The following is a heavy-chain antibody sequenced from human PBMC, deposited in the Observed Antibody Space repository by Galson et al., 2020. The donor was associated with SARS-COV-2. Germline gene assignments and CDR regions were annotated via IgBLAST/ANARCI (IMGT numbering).Heavy chain of an antibody. D-gene: IGHD3-9*01. CDR2: IFHRGLT. Sequence: SETLSLTCTVSGGSLNSDVHYWAWVRQPPGKGLEWVGSIFHRGLTFYEPSLRSRLTISIDVSKNQFSLRVGSVTAADTATYYCARVSRLQYFFSDWGQEALVTVSS. CDR3: ARVSRLQYFFSD. J-gene: IGHJ4*02. CDR1: GGSLNSDVHY. V-gene: IGHV4-39*07.